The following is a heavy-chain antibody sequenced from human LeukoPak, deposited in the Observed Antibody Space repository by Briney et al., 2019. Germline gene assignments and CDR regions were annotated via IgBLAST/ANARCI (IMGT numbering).Heavy chain of an antibody. D-gene: IGHD3-22*01. J-gene: IGHJ6*02. Sequence: GGSLRLSCAASGFTFSNYAMHWVRQAPGKGLEWVAVISYDGSNKYYADSVKGRFTISRDNSKNTLYLQMSSLRAEDTAVYYCAREPIVVVITSYYYYGMDVWGQGTTVTVSS. CDR1: GFTFSNYA. V-gene: IGHV3-30*19. CDR3: AREPIVVVITSYYYYGMDV. CDR2: ISYDGSNK.